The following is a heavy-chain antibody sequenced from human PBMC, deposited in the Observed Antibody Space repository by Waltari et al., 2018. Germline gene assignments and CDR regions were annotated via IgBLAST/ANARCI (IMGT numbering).Heavy chain of an antibody. CDR2: INYDGSLP. D-gene: IGHD3-10*01. Sequence: LVESGGDLVEPGGSLRLPCQPSGFAPGSDWMGWVGQAPGKGLEGVANINYDGSLPYYEDSVGGRLTISRDNAKNSLYLEMNNVRVDDTAVYYCARGSAYYIRFWDLWGQGTLVTVAS. V-gene: IGHV3-7*03. CDR3: ARGSAYYIRFWDL. CDR1: GFAPGSDW. J-gene: IGHJ1*01.